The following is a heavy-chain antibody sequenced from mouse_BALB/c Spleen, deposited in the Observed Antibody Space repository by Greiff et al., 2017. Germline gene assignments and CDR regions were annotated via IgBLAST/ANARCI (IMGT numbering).Heavy chain of an antibody. D-gene: IGHD2-1*01. V-gene: IGHV1-9*01. CDR3: ARLNYNYAMDY. CDR2: ILPGSGST. CDR1: GYTFSSYW. Sequence: VQLVESGAELMKPGASVKISCKATGYTFSSYWIEWVKQRPGHGLEWIGEILPGSGSTNYNEKFKGKATFTADTSSNTAYMQLSSLTSEDSAVYYCARLNYNYAMDYWGQGTSVTVSS. J-gene: IGHJ4*01.